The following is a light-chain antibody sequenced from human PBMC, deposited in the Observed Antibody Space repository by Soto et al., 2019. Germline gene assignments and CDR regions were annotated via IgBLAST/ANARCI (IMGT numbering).Light chain of an antibody. CDR1: QSVSNSY. J-gene: IGKJ2*01. CDR2: DAS. V-gene: IGKV3-20*01. Sequence: EIVLTQSPGTLSLSPGERATLSCRASQSVSNSYLAWYQQKPGQAPRLLIYDASSRATGIPDRFSGSGSGTDFTLTISRLEPEDFAVYYCQQYGSSPWYTFGQGTKLEIK. CDR3: QQYGSSPWYT.